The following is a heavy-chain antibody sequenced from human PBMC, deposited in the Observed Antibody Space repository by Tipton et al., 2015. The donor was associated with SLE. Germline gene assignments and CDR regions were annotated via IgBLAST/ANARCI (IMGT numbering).Heavy chain of an antibody. V-gene: IGHV4-4*07. CDR2: IYSTGNT. CDR3: ARLLTVRSAGELLDL. CDR1: GGSISSYY. D-gene: IGHD1-7*01. J-gene: IGHJ2*01. Sequence: TLSLTCTVSGGSISSYYWSWIRQPAGKGLEWIGRIYSTGNTNYSPSLKSRVTMSVDTSKNQFPLKLSSVTAADSAIYYCARLLTVRSAGELLDLWGRGTLVTVSS.